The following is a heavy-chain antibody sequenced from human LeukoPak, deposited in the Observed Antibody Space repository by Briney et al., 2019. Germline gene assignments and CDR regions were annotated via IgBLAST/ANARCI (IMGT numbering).Heavy chain of an antibody. V-gene: IGHV4-4*02. J-gene: IGHJ4*02. Sequence: SETLSLTCGVSGGSISTTNWWTWVRQPPGEGLEWIGEVHLSGRTHYNPSLESRVTMSVDMSENHISLRLTFVTAADTAVYYCAREGGPYRPLDYSGQGTLVTVSS. CDR3: AREGGPYRPLDY. CDR2: VHLSGRT. CDR1: GGSISTTNW.